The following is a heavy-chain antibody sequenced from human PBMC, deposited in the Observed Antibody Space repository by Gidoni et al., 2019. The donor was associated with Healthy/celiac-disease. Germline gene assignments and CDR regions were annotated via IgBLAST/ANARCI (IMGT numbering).Heavy chain of an antibody. J-gene: IGHJ5*02. D-gene: IGHD2-15*01. CDR1: GGTFSSYT. CDR3: ARDLSVEVAATLLNWFDP. V-gene: IGHV1-69*08. Sequence: QVQLVQSGAEVKKPGSSVKVSCKASGGTFSSYTISWVRQAPGQGLEWRGRIIPILGIANYEQKVQGRVTITADKSTSTAYMELSSLRSEDTAVYYCARDLSVEVAATLLNWFDPWGQGTLVTVSS. CDR2: IIPILGIA.